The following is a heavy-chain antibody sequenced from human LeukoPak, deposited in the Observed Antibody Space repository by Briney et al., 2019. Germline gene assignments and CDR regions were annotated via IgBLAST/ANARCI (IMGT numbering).Heavy chain of an antibody. Sequence: QSGGSLRLSCAASGFTFSSYEMNWVRQAPGKGREWVSYISSGGSTIYYADSVKGRFTISRDNAKNSLYLQMNSLRAEDTAVYYCARDLYRYSYGTFFDYWGQGTLVTVSS. CDR3: ARDLYRYSYGTFFDY. CDR2: ISSGGSTI. CDR1: GFTFSSYE. D-gene: IGHD5-18*01. V-gene: IGHV3-48*03. J-gene: IGHJ4*02.